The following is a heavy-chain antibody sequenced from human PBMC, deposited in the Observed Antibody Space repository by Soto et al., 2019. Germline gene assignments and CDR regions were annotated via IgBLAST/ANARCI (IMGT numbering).Heavy chain of an antibody. D-gene: IGHD1-26*01. CDR2: IYSGGST. CDR1: GFTGSSNY. CDR3: ARGRELIDY. J-gene: IGHJ4*02. V-gene: IGHV3-53*01. Sequence: GGSLRVSCGASGFTGSSNYVSWVRQAPGKGLEWVSVIYSGGSTYYADSVKGRFTISRDNSKNTLYLQMNSLRAEDTAVYYCARGRELIDYWGQGTLVTVSS.